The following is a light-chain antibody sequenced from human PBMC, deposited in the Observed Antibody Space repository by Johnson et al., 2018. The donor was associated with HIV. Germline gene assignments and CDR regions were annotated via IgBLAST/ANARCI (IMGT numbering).Light chain of an antibody. CDR3: GTWDNSLSGFYV. Sequence: QSVLTQPPSVSAAPGQKVTISCSGSSSNIGDNYVSWYQQLPGTAPKVLIYENNERPSGIPDRFSGSRSGTSATLGITGLQTGDEADYYCGTWDNSLSGFYVFGTGTKVTVL. J-gene: IGLJ1*01. CDR1: SSNIGDNY. CDR2: ENN. V-gene: IGLV1-51*02.